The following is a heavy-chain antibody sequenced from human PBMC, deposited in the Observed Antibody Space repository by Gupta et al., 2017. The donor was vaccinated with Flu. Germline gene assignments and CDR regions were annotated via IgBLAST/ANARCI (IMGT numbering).Heavy chain of an antibody. D-gene: IGHD6-13*01. J-gene: IGHJ4*02. CDR2: IKQDGSEK. CDR3: ARTGAAAGYYFDY. Sequence: EVQLVESGGGLVQPGGSLRLSCAASGFTFSSYWMSWVRQAPGKGLEWVANIKQDGSEKYYVDSVKGRFTISRDNAKNSLYLQMNSLRAEDTAVYYCARTGAAAGYYFDYWGQGTLVTVSS. CDR1: GFTFSSYW. V-gene: IGHV3-7*01.